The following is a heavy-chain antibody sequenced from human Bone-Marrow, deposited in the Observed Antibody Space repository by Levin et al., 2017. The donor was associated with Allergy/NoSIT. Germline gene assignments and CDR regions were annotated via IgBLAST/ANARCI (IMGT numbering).Heavy chain of an antibody. CDR2: IYYSGST. J-gene: IGHJ4*02. D-gene: IGHD3-22*01. CDR1: GGSIRSGDYY. CDR3: ARANVIHYDSSGYGRGTFDY. Sequence: SQTLSLTCTVSGGSIRSGDYYWSWIRQPPGKGLEWIGYIYYSGSTYYNPSLKSRVTISVDTSKNQFSLKLSSVTAADTAVYYCARANVIHYDSSGYGRGTFDYWGQGTLVTVSS. V-gene: IGHV4-30-4*01.